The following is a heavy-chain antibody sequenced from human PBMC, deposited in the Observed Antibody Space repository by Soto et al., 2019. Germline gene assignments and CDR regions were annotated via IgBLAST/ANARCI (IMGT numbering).Heavy chain of an antibody. CDR2: INPKFGDT. J-gene: IGHJ6*01. V-gene: IGHV1-2*02. Sequence: QVRLVQSGAEVKEPGDSVRVSCEASGYTFTAYHIHWVRQAPGQGLEWMGWINPKFGDTGYAQDFQGRVSMTSDMFISTGYMELRRLTSDDTAIYYCARNMDYFYGRGSGNGHCGWGQGTTVTVFS. D-gene: IGHD3-10*02. CDR1: GYTFTAYH. CDR3: ARNMDYFYGRGSGNGHCG.